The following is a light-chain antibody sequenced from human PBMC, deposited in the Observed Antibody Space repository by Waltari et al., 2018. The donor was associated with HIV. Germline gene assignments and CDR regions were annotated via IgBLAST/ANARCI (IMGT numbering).Light chain of an antibody. CDR2: RNH. Sequence: SVLTQPPQASGPPGQRVTTPCPGRRSNRGSHYVFWYHQLPGTAPKLLMHRNHQRPSGVPDRFSDSTSGTSASLAISGLRSEDEADYYCATWDDSLSGVLFGGGTKLTVL. J-gene: IGLJ2*01. V-gene: IGLV1-47*01. CDR3: ATWDDSLSGVL. CDR1: RSNRGSHY.